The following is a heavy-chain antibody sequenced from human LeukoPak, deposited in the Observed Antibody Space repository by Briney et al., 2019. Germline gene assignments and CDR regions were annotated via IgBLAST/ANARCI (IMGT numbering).Heavy chain of an antibody. CDR2: IYYSEST. J-gene: IGHJ2*01. CDR1: GGSISSYY. V-gene: IGHV4-59*01. D-gene: IGHD3-22*01. Sequence: PSETLSLTCTVSGGSISSYYWSWIRQPPGKGLEWIGYIYYSESTNYNPSLKSRVTISVDTSKNQFSLKLSSVTAADTAVYYCARLAYYYDSSGYYPQYWYFDLWGRGTLVTVSS. CDR3: ARLAYYYDSSGYYPQYWYFDL.